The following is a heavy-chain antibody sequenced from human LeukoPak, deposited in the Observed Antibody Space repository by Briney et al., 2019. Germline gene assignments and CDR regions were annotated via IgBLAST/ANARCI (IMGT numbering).Heavy chain of an antibody. CDR3: ARDDLDDYGDYNPDY. Sequence: GGSLRLSCAASGSTFSSYALHWVRPAAGKGLEWEAVISYDGSNTYYADSVKGRFTISRDNSKNTLYLQMNSLRAEDTAVYYCARDDLDDYGDYNPDYWGQGTLVTVS. CDR1: GSTFSSYA. V-gene: IGHV3-30-3*01. D-gene: IGHD4-17*01. CDR2: ISYDGSNT. J-gene: IGHJ4*02.